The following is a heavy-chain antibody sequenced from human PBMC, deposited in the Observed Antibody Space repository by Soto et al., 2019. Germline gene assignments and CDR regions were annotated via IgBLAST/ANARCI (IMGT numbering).Heavy chain of an antibody. V-gene: IGHV3-30*18. Sequence: AGGSLRLSCAASGFTFSSYGMHWVRQAPGKGLEWVAVISYDGSNKYYADSVKGRFTISRDNSKNTLYLQMNSLRAEDTAVYYCAKQRGTNWNYAGFDYWGQGTLVTVSS. D-gene: IGHD1-7*01. J-gene: IGHJ4*02. CDR1: GFTFSSYG. CDR2: ISYDGSNK. CDR3: AKQRGTNWNYAGFDY.